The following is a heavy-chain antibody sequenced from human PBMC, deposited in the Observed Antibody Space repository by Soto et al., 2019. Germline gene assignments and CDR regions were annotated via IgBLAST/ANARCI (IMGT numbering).Heavy chain of an antibody. V-gene: IGHV5-10-1*01. J-gene: IGHJ5*02. Sequence: GESLKISCKGSGYSFTSYWISWVRQMPGKGLEWMGRIDPSDSYTNYSPSFQGHVTMSADKSINTAYLQWSSLKASDSAMYYCARHKAFYYDSSGAWGQGSLVTSPQ. CDR2: IDPSDSYT. D-gene: IGHD3-22*01. CDR3: ARHKAFYYDSSGA. CDR1: GYSFTSYW.